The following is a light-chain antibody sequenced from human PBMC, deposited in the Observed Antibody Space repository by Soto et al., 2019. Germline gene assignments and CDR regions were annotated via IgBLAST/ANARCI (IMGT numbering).Light chain of an antibody. J-gene: IGLJ3*02. Sequence: QSVLTQPPSASGSPGQSVTISCTGTSSDIGDYHYVSWHQQHPGKAPKFIIYEVSQRTSGVPDRFSGSKPGNTASLTVSGLQAEDEADYYCSSYAGSNNWVFGGGTNVTVL. V-gene: IGLV2-8*01. CDR3: SSYAGSNNWV. CDR1: SSDIGDYHY. CDR2: EVS.